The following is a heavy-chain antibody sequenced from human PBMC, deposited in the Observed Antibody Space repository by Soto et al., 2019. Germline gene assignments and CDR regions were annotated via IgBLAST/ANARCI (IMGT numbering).Heavy chain of an antibody. D-gene: IGHD3-3*01. V-gene: IGHV4-31*03. Sequence: QVQLQESGPGLVKPSQTLSLTCTVSGGSISSGGYYWSWIRQHPGKGLEWIGYIYYSGSTYYNPSLKSRVTISVDTSKNQFSLKLSSVTAADTAVYYCARDLAGITIFGVVPRLRAFDIWGQGTMVTVSS. CDR3: ARDLAGITIFGVVPRLRAFDI. J-gene: IGHJ3*02. CDR1: GGSISSGGYY. CDR2: IYYSGST.